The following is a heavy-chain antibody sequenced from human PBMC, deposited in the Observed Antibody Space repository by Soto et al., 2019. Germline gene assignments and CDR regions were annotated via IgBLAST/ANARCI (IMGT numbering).Heavy chain of an antibody. V-gene: IGHV3-23*01. CDR2: ISGSGGST. CDR1: GFTFSSYA. CDR3: AKCVEDGDYGDAFDI. J-gene: IGHJ3*02. Sequence: GGSLRLSCAASGFTFSSYAMSWVRQAPGKGLEWVSAISGSGGSTYYADSVKGRFTISRDNSENTRYLQMNSLRAEDTAVYYCAKCVEDGDYGDAFDIWGQGTMVTVSS. D-gene: IGHD4-17*01.